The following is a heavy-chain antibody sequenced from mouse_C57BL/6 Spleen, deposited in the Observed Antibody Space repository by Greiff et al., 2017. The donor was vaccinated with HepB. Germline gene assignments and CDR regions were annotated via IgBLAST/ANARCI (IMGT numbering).Heavy chain of an antibody. J-gene: IGHJ1*03. V-gene: IGHV2-2*01. CDR2: IWSGGST. CDR1: GFSLTSYG. Sequence: QVQLQQSGPGLVQPSQCLSITCTVSGFSLTSYGVHWVRQSPGKGLEWLGVIWSGGSTDYNATFISRLSISKDNSKSQVFFKMNSLQADDTAIYYCARNWYYYGSSRWYFDVWGTGTTVTVSS. CDR3: ARNWYYYGSSRWYFDV. D-gene: IGHD1-1*01.